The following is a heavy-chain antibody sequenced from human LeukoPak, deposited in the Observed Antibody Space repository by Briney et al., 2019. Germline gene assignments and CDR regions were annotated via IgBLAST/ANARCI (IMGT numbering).Heavy chain of an antibody. CDR2: INHSGST. V-gene: IGHV4-34*01. D-gene: IGHD7-27*01. CDR1: GGSISSGGYY. J-gene: IGHJ4*02. CDR3: ARGLGICDY. Sequence: SETLSLTCAVSGGSISSGGYYWSWIRQPPGKGLEWIGEINHSGSTNYNPSLKSRVTISVDTSKNQFSLKLSSVTAADTAVYYCARGLGICDYWGQGTLVTVSS.